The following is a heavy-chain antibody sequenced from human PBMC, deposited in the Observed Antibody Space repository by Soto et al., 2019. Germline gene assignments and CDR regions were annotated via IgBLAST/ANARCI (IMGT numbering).Heavy chain of an antibody. D-gene: IGHD6-13*01. J-gene: IGHJ4*02. CDR3: ARPLAAAGLDFDC. Sequence: QVQLVQSGAEVKKPGASVKVSCKASGYTFTSYYMHWVRQAPGQGLEWMGIINPSGGSTSYAQKYQGRVTMTRDTSTSTVYMELSSLRSEDTAVYYCARPLAAAGLDFDCWGQGTLVTVSS. V-gene: IGHV1-46*01. CDR1: GYTFTSYY. CDR2: INPSGGST.